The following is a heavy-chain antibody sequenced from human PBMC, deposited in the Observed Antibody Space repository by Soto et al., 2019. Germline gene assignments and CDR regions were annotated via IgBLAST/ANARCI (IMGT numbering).Heavy chain of an antibody. CDR2: INHSGST. V-gene: IGHV4-34*01. Sequence: SETLSLTCAVYGGSFSGYYWSWIRQPPGKGLEWIGEINHSGSTNYNPSLKSRVTISVDTSKNQFSLKLSSVTAADTAVYYCARGPGIAVAGGSHAEYFQHWGQGTLVTVSS. D-gene: IGHD6-19*01. CDR3: ARGPGIAVAGGSHAEYFQH. J-gene: IGHJ1*01. CDR1: GGSFSGYY.